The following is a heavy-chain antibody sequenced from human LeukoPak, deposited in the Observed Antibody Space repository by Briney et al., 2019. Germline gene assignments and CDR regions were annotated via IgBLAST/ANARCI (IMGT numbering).Heavy chain of an antibody. CDR3: AREPNYYDSSGYYPPFDY. D-gene: IGHD3-22*01. CDR2: INHSGST. CDR1: GGSFSGYY. V-gene: IGHV4-34*01. J-gene: IGHJ4*02. Sequence: SETLSLTCAVYGGSFSGYYWSWIRQPPGKGLEWIGEINHSGSTNYNPFLKSRVTISVDTSKNQFSLKLSSVTAADTAVYYCAREPNYYDSSGYYPPFDYWGQGTLVTVSS.